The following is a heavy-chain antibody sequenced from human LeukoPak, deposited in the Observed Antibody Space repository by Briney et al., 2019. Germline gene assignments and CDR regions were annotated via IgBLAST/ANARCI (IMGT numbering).Heavy chain of an antibody. CDR2: IYSGGST. CDR1: GFTVSSNY. J-gene: IGHJ6*03. Sequence: GGSLRLSCAASGFTVSSNYMSWVRQAPGKGLEWVSVIYSGGSTYYADSVKGRFTISRDNSKNTLYLQVNSLRAEDTAVYYCAKGDYYYYYMDVWGKGTTVTVSS. CDR3: AKGDYYYYYMDV. V-gene: IGHV3-53*01.